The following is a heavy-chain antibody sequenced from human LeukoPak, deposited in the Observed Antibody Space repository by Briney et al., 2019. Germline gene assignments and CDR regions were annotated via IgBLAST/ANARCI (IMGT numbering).Heavy chain of an antibody. CDR1: GFTFSSYS. D-gene: IGHD3/OR15-3a*01. Sequence: GGSLRLSCAASGFTFSSYSMNWVRQAPGKGLEWVSYISSSGSTIYYADSVKGRFTISRDNAKNSLYLQMNSLRAEDTAVYYCARDLGWGGSWEAFDIWGQGTMVTVSS. CDR2: ISSSGSTI. CDR3: ARDLGWGGSWEAFDI. J-gene: IGHJ3*02. V-gene: IGHV3-48*04.